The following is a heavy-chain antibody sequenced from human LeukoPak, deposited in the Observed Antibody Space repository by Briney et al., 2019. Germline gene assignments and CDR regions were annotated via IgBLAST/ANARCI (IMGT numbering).Heavy chain of an antibody. CDR1: GGSISSSSYY. CDR3: ARGLYCGGDCYWFDY. D-gene: IGHD2-21*02. V-gene: IGHV4-61*02. Sequence: SQTLSLTCTVSGGSISSSSYYCSWIRQPAGKGLEWIGRIYTSGSTNYNPSLKSRVTISVDTSKNQFSLKLSSVTAADTAVYYCARGLYCGGDCYWFDYWGQGTLVTVSS. J-gene: IGHJ4*02. CDR2: IYTSGST.